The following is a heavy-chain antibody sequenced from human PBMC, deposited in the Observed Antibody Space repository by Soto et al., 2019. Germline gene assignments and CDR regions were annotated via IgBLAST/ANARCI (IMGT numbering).Heavy chain of an antibody. Sequence: EVQLVESGGGLVQPGRSLRLSCAASGFTFDDYAMHWVRQAPGKGLECVAGISWHGGSIGYADSVKGRCTISRDNAQNSLYLQMNSLKAEDTALYYWAKDFARGGYGDYQTFDYWGQGTLVTVSS. CDR1: GFTFDDYA. CDR3: AKDFARGGYGDYQTFDY. V-gene: IGHV3-9*01. J-gene: IGHJ4*02. D-gene: IGHD4-17*01. CDR2: ISWHGGSI.